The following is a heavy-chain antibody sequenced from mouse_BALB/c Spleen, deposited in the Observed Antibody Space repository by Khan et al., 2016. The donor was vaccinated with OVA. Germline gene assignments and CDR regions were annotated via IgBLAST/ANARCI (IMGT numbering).Heavy chain of an antibody. V-gene: IGHV2-9*02. CDR2: IWAGGST. CDR1: GFSLTSYG. J-gene: IGHJ4*01. CDR3: ARAKGWDNAMDY. Sequence: QVQLQQSGPGLVAPSQSLSITCTVSGFSLTSYGVHWVRQPPGKGLEWLRVIWAGGSTNYNSALMSRLSISKDNSKSQVFLKMNSLQTDDTAMYYCARAKGWDNAMDYWGQGTSVTVSS. D-gene: IGHD4-1*01.